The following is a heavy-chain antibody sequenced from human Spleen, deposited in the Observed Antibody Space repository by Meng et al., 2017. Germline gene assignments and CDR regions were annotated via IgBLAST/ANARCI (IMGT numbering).Heavy chain of an antibody. Sequence: ASVKVSCKASGYTFTGYYMHWVRQAPGQGLEWMGRINPNSGGTNYAQKFQGRVTMTRDTSISTAYMELSSLTSEDTAIYYCARGAGVGGRDWFDPWGQGTLVTVSS. D-gene: IGHD3-16*01. J-gene: IGHJ5*02. CDR2: INPNSGGT. CDR3: ARGAGVGGRDWFDP. V-gene: IGHV1-2*06. CDR1: GYTFTGYY.